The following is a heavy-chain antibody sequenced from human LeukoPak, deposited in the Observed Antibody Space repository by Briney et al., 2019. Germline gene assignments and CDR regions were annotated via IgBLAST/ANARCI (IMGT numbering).Heavy chain of an antibody. D-gene: IGHD3-9*01. Sequence: WASVKVSCKASGGTFSIYAISWVRQAPGQGLEWMGGIIPIFGTANYAQKFQGRVTITADKSTSTAYMELSSLRSEDTAVYYCARGDILTGRSFDYWGQGTLVTVSS. CDR1: GGTFSIYA. CDR3: ARGDILTGRSFDY. J-gene: IGHJ4*02. CDR2: IIPIFGTA. V-gene: IGHV1-69*06.